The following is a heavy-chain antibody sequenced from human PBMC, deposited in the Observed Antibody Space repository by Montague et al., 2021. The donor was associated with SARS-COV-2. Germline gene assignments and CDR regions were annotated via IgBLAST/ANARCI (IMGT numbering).Heavy chain of an antibody. V-gene: IGHV4-39*01. CDR2: ISYTGRT. Sequence: SETLSLTCTVSGGSISSPDYYWGWIRQSPGKGLEWIGSISYTGRTYYNPSLRSRVSFSMDTSKNHFSLSLSSVTVADTAVYFCARQLPSYCATNKFYPYYFDGWGQGALVTVSS. J-gene: IGHJ4*02. CDR1: GGSISSPDYY. CDR3: ARQLPSYCATNKFYPYYFDG. D-gene: IGHD2-8*01.